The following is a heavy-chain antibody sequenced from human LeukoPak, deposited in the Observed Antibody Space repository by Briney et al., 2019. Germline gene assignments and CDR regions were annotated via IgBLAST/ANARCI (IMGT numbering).Heavy chain of an antibody. Sequence: ASVKVSCRASGYTFTGHHIHWVRQAPGQGLEWMGWINPNSGGTNYAQKFQGRVTMTRDTSISTAYLDLSRLRSDDTAVYFCARDIRPRVESFDYWGQGTLVTVSS. CDR1: GYTFTGHH. J-gene: IGHJ4*02. V-gene: IGHV1-2*02. CDR2: INPNSGGT. D-gene: IGHD3-3*01. CDR3: ARDIRPRVESFDY.